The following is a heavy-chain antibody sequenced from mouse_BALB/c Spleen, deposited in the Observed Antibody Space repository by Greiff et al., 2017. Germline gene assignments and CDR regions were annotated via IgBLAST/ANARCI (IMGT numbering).Heavy chain of an antibody. Sequence: VQGVESGPGLVAPSQSLSITCTVSGFSLTSYGVHWVRQPPGKGLEWLGVIWAGGSTNYNSALMSRLSISKDNSKSQVFFKMNSRQANDTAIYYCAADGDAMDYWGQGTSVTVSS. J-gene: IGHJ4*01. V-gene: IGHV2-9*02. CDR3: AADGDAMDY. CDR1: GFSLTSYG. CDR2: IWAGGST.